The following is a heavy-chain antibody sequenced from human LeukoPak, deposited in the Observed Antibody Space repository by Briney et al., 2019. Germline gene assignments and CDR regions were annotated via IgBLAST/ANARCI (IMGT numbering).Heavy chain of an antibody. Sequence: SETLSLTCTVSGGSISSSSYYWGWIRQPPGKGLEWIGSIYYSGSTYYNPSLKSRVTISVDTSKNQFSLKLSSVTAADTAVYYCARVVSYDGYYFDYWGQGTLVTVSS. CDR3: ARVVSYDGYYFDY. D-gene: IGHD3-22*01. V-gene: IGHV4-39*07. J-gene: IGHJ4*02. CDR1: GGSISSSSYY. CDR2: IYYSGST.